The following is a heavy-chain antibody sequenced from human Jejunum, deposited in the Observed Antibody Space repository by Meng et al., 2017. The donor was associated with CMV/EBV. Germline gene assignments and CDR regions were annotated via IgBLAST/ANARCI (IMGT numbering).Heavy chain of an antibody. J-gene: IGHJ4*02. V-gene: IGHV3-7*01. D-gene: IGHD6-6*01. CDR2: IKQDGSEK. CDR1: GLTFSTFW. Sequence: LSGASSGLTFSTFWMSWFRQAPGKGLEWVAHIKQDGSEKYYVDPVKGRFTISRDNTENSLFLQMNTLRAEDTAVYYCATTSGSSYWGQGALVTVSS. CDR3: ATTSGSSY.